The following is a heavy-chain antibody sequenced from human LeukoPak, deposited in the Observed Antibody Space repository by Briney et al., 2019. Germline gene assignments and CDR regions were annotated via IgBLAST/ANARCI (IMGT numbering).Heavy chain of an antibody. CDR3: ARLDEYSSYSRYYGMDV. J-gene: IGHJ6*02. Sequence: VASVKVSCKASGYTFTSYAMHWVRQAPGQRLGWMARINAGNGNTKYSQKFQGRVTITRDTSASTAYMELSSLRSEDTAVYYCARLDEYSSYSRYYGMDVWGQGTTVTVSS. CDR1: GYTFTSYA. V-gene: IGHV1-3*01. D-gene: IGHD6-6*01. CDR2: INAGNGNT.